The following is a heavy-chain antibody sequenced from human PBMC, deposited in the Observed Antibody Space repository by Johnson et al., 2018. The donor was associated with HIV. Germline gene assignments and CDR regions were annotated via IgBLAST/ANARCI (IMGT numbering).Heavy chain of an antibody. J-gene: IGHJ3*02. CDR3: ARVVVFEVRDLYYYAFDI. CDR1: GFTFDDYG. CDR2: IAYDGSNK. Sequence: VQLVESGGGLVQPGGSLRLSCAASGFTFDDYGMSWVRQAPGKGLEWVAVIAYDGSNKYYADSVKGRFTISRDNSKNSLYLQMNSLRAEDTALYYCARVVVFEVRDLYYYAFDIWGQGTMVTVSS. V-gene: IGHV3-33*08. D-gene: IGHD3-10*01.